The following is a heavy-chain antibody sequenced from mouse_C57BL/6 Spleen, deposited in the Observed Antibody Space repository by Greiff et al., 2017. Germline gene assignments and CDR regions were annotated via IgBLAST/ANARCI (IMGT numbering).Heavy chain of an antibody. V-gene: IGHV1-59*01. CDR3: ARSGGNYFPYFDY. CDR1: GYTFTSYW. J-gene: IGHJ2*01. D-gene: IGHD2-1*01. Sequence: VQLQQPGAELVRPGTSVKLSCKASGYTFTSYWMHWVKQRPGQGLEWIGVIDPSDSYTNYNQKFKGKATLTVDTSSSTAYMQLSSLTSEDSAVYYCARSGGNYFPYFDYWGQGTTLTVSS. CDR2: IDPSDSYT.